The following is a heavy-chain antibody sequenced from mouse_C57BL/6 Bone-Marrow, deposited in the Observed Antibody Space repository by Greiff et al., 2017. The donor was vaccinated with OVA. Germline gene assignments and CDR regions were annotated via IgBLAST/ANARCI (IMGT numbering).Heavy chain of an antibody. Sequence: DVQLVESGGGLVQPKGSLKLSCAASGFSFNTYAMNWVRQAPGKGLEWVARIRSKSNNYATYYADSVKDRFTISRDDSESMLYLQMNNLKTEDTAMYYGVRHDYGSRFFADWGQGTLVTVSA. V-gene: IGHV10-1*01. CDR1: GFSFNTYA. CDR2: IRSKSNNYAT. J-gene: IGHJ3*01. CDR3: VRHDYGSRFFAD. D-gene: IGHD1-1*01.